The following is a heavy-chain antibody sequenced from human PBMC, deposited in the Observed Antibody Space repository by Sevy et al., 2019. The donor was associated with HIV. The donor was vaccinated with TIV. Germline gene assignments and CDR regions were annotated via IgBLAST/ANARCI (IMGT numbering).Heavy chain of an antibody. J-gene: IGHJ4*02. V-gene: IGHV3-7*01. CDR1: GFSLNSYW. Sequence: GGSLRLSCAASGFSLNSYWMSWVRQAPGKGLEWVANIKQDGSVKYYVDSLKGRFTISRDNARNLLYLQMNSLRAEDTALYYCVRAIAADGRFWGQGTLFTV. CDR2: IKQDGSVK. CDR3: VRAIAADGRF. D-gene: IGHD6-13*01.